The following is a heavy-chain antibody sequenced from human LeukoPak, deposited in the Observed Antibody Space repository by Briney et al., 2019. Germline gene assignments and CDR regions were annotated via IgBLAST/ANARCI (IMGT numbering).Heavy chain of an antibody. Sequence: SQGLSLTCAISGYSVSSNSAALNWIRQSPARGLEWLGRTYYRSEGSNDYAAVVKSRITINPDTSNNLFSLLQNPVTPEDTGAYYCALMVRGDVRYWGQGTLVTVSS. D-gene: IGHD3-10*01. V-gene: IGHV6-1*01. J-gene: IGHJ4*02. CDR2: TYYRSEGSN. CDR3: ALMVRGDVRY. CDR1: GYSVSSNSAA.